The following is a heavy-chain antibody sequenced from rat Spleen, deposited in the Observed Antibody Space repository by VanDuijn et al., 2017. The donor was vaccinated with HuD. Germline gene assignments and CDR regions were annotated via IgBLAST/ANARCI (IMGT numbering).Heavy chain of an antibody. D-gene: IGHD3-1*01. CDR2: ISSNSGTI. J-gene: IGHJ3*01. Sequence: EVQLVESGGGLVQPGRSLKLSCVASEFTFSDYGMNWIRQAPGKGLEWIAYISSNSGTIYYAVTVKGRFTISRDNAKSTLYLQMNSLRSEDTATYYCARQRGPSWFSYWGQGTLVTVSS. CDR1: EFTFSDYG. CDR3: ARQRGPSWFSY. V-gene: IGHV5-34*01.